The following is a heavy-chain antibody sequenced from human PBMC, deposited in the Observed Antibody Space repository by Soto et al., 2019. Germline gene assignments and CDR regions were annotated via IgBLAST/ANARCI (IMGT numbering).Heavy chain of an antibody. CDR1: GGTFSSYA. V-gene: IGHV1-69*01. J-gene: IGHJ6*02. Sequence: QVQLVQSGAEVKKPGSSVKVSCKASGGTFSSYAISWVRQAPGQGLEWMGGIIPIFGTANYAQKFQGRVTITADESTSTAYMELSSLRSEDTAVYYCATRSWGYYYGSGSYYKSGNYGMDVWGQGTTVTVSS. CDR3: ATRSWGYYYGSGSYYKSGNYGMDV. D-gene: IGHD3-10*01. CDR2: IIPIFGTA.